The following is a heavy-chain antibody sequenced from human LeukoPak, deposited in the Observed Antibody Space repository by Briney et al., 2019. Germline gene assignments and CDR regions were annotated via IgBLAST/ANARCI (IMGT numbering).Heavy chain of an antibody. V-gene: IGHV4-39*03. D-gene: IGHD3-22*01. Sequence: SETLSLTCTVSGGSISSSSYYWGWIRQPPGKGLEWIGSIYHSGSTYYNPSLKSRVTISVDTSKNQFSLKLSSVTAADTAVYXXXXASSGYYYEWVYYFDYWGQGTLVTVSS. CDR3: XXASSGYYYEWVYYFDY. J-gene: IGHJ4*02. CDR2: IYHSGST. CDR1: GGSISSSSYY.